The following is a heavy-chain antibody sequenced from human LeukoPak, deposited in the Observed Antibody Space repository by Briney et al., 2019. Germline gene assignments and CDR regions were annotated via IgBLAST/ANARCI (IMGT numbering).Heavy chain of an antibody. CDR2: ISSSSTI. CDR1: GFTFSSYG. V-gene: IGHV3-48*02. D-gene: IGHD2-15*01. Sequence: PGGSLRLSCAASGFTFSSYGMNWVRQAPGKGLEWVSYISSSSTIYYADSVKGRFTISRDNAKNSLYLQMNSLRDEDTAVYYCAGVTRIFNFDYWGQGTLVTVSS. CDR3: AGVTRIFNFDY. J-gene: IGHJ4*02.